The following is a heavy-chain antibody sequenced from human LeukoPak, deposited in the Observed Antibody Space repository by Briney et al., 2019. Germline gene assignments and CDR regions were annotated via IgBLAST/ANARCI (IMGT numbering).Heavy chain of an antibody. CDR3: AKEMATITAPFDY. CDR1: GFTFSSYG. CDR2: ISHDGSNK. J-gene: IGHJ4*02. V-gene: IGHV3-30*18. D-gene: IGHD5-24*01. Sequence: GGSLRLSCAASGFTFSSYGMHWVRQAPGKGLEWVAVISHDGSNKYYADSVKGRFTISRDNSKNTLYLQMNSLRAVDTAVYYCAKEMATITAPFDYWGQGTLVTVSS.